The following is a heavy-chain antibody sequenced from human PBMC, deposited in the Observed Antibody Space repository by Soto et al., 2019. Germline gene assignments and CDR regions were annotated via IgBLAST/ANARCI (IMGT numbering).Heavy chain of an antibody. D-gene: IGHD3-22*01. CDR1: GGSFSGYY. Sequence: PSETLSLTCAVYGGSFSGYYWSWIRQPPVKGLEWIGEINHSGSTHYNPSLKSRVTISVDTSKNQFSLKLSSVTAADTAVYYLARGPVYYDSSGPIDYWGQGTLVTVS. V-gene: IGHV4-34*01. CDR3: ARGPVYYDSSGPIDY. CDR2: INHSGST. J-gene: IGHJ4*02.